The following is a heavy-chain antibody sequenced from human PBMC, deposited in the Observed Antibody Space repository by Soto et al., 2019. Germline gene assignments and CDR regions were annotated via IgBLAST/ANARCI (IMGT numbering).Heavy chain of an antibody. CDR3: ARRARFSGIAAAEPPLGMDV. J-gene: IGHJ6*02. CDR2: INSDGSST. CDR1: GFTFSSYW. D-gene: IGHD6-13*01. V-gene: IGHV3-74*01. Sequence: SGFTFSSYWMHWVRQAPGKGLVWVSRINSDGSSTSYADSVKGRFTISRDNAKNTLYLQMNSLRAEDTAVYYCARRARFSGIAAAEPPLGMDVWGQGTTVTVSS.